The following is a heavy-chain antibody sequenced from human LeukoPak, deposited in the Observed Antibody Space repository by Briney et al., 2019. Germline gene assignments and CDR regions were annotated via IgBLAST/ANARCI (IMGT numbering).Heavy chain of an antibody. V-gene: IGHV3-21*01. D-gene: IGHD2-15*01. CDR2: ISSSSSYI. J-gene: IGHJ3*02. CDR1: GFTFSSYS. Sequence: PGGSLRLSCTASGFTFSSYSMNWVRQAPGKGLEWVSSISSSSSYIYYADSVKGRFTISRDNAKNSLYLQMNSLRAEDTAVYYCARDGGVNAFDIWGQGTMVTVSS. CDR3: ARDGGVNAFDI.